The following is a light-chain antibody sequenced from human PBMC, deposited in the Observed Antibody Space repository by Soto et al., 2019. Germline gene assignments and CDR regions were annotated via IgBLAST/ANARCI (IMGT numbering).Light chain of an antibody. V-gene: IGKV3-15*01. CDR2: GAS. J-gene: IGKJ1*01. CDR3: QQYNNWPPGT. CDR1: QSVSSN. Sequence: EIVMTQSPATLSVSPGERATLSCRASQSVSSNLAWYQQKPGQAHRLLIYGASTRATCIPARFSGSGSGTEFTLTISSLQSEDFAVYYCQQYNNWPPGTFGQGTKVEIK.